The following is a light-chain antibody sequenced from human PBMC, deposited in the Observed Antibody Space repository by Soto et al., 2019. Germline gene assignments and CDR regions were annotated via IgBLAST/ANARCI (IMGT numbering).Light chain of an antibody. CDR3: QLYGDSGIT. J-gene: IGKJ4*01. CDR1: QSVSRNF. Sequence: EIVLTQSPGTLSFSPGERATLSCRASQSVSRNFIAWYQQKPGQAPRLLIYDSSTRATGSPDRFSGSGSGTDFTLTINGLEPEDFAVYHCQLYGDSGITFGGGTKVEIK. CDR2: DSS. V-gene: IGKV3-20*01.